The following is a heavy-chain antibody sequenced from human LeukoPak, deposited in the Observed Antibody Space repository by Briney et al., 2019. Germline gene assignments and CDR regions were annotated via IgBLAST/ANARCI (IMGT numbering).Heavy chain of an antibody. V-gene: IGHV1-18*01. Sequence: ASVKVSCKASGYTFTSYGISWVRQAPGQGLEWMGWISAYNGNTNYAQKLQGRVTMTTDTSTSTAYMELRSLRSDDTAVYYCARDLWGAETNWFDPWGQGTLVTVSS. CDR3: ARDLWGAETNWFDP. J-gene: IGHJ5*02. CDR2: ISAYNGNT. D-gene: IGHD7-27*01. CDR1: GYTFTSYG.